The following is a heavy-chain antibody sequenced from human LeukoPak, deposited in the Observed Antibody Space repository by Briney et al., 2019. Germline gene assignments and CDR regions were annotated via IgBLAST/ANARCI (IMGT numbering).Heavy chain of an antibody. Sequence: PSETLSLTCAVSGGSISSGTYYWGWVRQPPGKGLEWIDTIYYSGTTNYHPSLKSRVTISVDTSKNQFSLKLSSVTAADTAVYYCARRGAGYSYGEKGFYDYWGQGTLVTVSS. D-gene: IGHD5-18*01. CDR2: IYYSGTT. CDR3: ARRGAGYSYGEKGFYDY. J-gene: IGHJ4*02. V-gene: IGHV4-39*07. CDR1: GGSISSGTYY.